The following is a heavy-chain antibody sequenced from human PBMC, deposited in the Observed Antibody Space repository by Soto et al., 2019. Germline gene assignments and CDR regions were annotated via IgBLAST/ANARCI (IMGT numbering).Heavy chain of an antibody. CDR3: ASERSGWGAFDI. V-gene: IGHV1-8*01. J-gene: IGHJ3*02. CDR1: GYTFTSYD. Sequence: QVQLVQSGAEVKKPGASVKVSCKASGYTFTSYDINWVRQATGQGLEWMGWMNPNRGNTAYAQKFQGRVTMTRNTSISTAYMELSSLRSEDTAGYYCASERSGWGAFDIWGQGTMVTVSS. CDR2: MNPNRGNT. D-gene: IGHD6-19*01.